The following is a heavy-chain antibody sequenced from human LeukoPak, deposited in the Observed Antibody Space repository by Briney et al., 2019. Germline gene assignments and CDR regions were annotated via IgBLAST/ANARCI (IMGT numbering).Heavy chain of an antibody. Sequence: GGSLRLSCAASGFTFSSYAMSWVRQAPGKGLEWVSAISGSGGSTYYADSVKGRFTISRDNSKNTLYLQMNSLRAEDTAVYYCARDATLIVVVPAAIEGAFDIWGQGTMVTVSS. CDR3: ARDATLIVVVPAAIEGAFDI. D-gene: IGHD2-2*01. V-gene: IGHV3-23*01. CDR1: GFTFSSYA. J-gene: IGHJ3*02. CDR2: ISGSGGST.